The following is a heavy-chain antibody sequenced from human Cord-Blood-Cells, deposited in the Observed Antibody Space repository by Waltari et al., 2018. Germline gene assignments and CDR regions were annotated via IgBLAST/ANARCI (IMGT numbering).Heavy chain of an antibody. CDR3: ARGVVPAALYYYYGMDV. J-gene: IGHJ6*02. V-gene: IGHV1-8*03. D-gene: IGHD2-2*01. CDR1: GYTFTSYD. Sequence: QVQLVQSGAEVKKPGASVKVSCKASGYTFTSYDINWVRQATGQGLEWMGWMNPNSGNTGNAQKFQGRVTITRNTSISTAYMELSSLRSEDTAVYYCARGVVPAALYYYYGMDVWGQGTTVTVSS. CDR2: MNPNSGNT.